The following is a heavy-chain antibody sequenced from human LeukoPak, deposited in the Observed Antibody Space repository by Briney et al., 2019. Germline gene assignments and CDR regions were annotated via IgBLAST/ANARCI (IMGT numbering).Heavy chain of an antibody. J-gene: IGHJ3*02. CDR1: GGSFSGYY. V-gene: IGHV4-34*01. Sequence: SETLSLTCAVYGGSFSGYYWSWIRQPPGKGLEWIGEINHSGSTNYNPSLKSRVTISVDTSKNQFSLKLSSVTAADAAVYYCARGSGAFDIWGQGTMVTVSS. CDR2: INHSGST. CDR3: ARGSGAFDI.